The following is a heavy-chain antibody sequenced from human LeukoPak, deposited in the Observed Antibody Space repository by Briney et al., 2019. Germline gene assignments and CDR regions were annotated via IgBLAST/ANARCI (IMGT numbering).Heavy chain of an antibody. V-gene: IGHV3-11*01. Sequence: GGSLRLSCVVSGFTFSDFHMSWLRQAPGKGLEWISYITNSGSDIEYADSVKGRFTISWDNAKRSLYLEMNTLRAEDTAVYYCAKAQRDFVVVVAATRDYYYYGMDVWGQGTTVTVSS. CDR3: AKAQRDFVVVVAATRDYYYYGMDV. D-gene: IGHD2-15*01. CDR1: GFTFSDFH. CDR2: ITNSGSDI. J-gene: IGHJ6*02.